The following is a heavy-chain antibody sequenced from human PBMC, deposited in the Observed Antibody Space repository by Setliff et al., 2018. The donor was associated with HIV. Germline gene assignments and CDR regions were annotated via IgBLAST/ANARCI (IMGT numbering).Heavy chain of an antibody. D-gene: IGHD3-22*01. CDR2: IWYDERHK. CDR3: AKDRAIVVVTPPNDAFDI. Sequence: GGSLRLSCTFYGFSFNSYGMHWVRQAPGKGLEWVASIWYDERHKYYANSVKGRFTISRDNPKRTLYLQIDSLRAEDTAVYYCAKDRAIVVVTPPNDAFDIWGQGTMVTVSS. J-gene: IGHJ3*02. CDR1: GFSFNSYG. V-gene: IGHV3-30*02.